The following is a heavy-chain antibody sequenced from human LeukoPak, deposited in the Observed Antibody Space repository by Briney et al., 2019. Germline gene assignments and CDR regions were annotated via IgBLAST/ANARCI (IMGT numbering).Heavy chain of an antibody. V-gene: IGHV3-23*01. J-gene: IGHJ4*02. CDR2: ISGSGGST. CDR3: AKGRYYDSSGYPYYFDY. CDR1: GFTFSSYA. Sequence: PGGSLRLSCAASGFTFSSYAMSWVRQAPGKGLEWVSAISGSGGSTYYADSVKGRFIISRDNSKNTLYLQMNSLRAEDTAVYYCAKGRYYDSSGYPYYFDYWGQGTLVTVSS. D-gene: IGHD3-22*01.